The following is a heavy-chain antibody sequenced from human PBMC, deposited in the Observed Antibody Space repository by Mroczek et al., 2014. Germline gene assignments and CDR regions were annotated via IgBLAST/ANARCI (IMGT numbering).Heavy chain of an antibody. J-gene: IGHJ4*02. CDR1: GGSISSGGYY. CDR3: ARASMYYYDSSGYFDTYYFDY. V-gene: IGHV4-31*03. CDR2: IYYSGST. D-gene: IGHD3-22*01. Sequence: QVQLQESGPGLVKPSQTLSLTCTVSGGSISSGGYYWSWIRQHPGKGLEWIGYIYYSGSTYYNPSLKSRVTISVDTSKNQFSLKLSSVTAADTAVYYCARASMYYYDSSGYFDTYYFDYWGQGTLVTVSS.